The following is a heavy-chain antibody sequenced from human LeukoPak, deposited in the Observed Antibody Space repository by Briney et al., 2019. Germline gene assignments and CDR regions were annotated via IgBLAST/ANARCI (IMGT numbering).Heavy chain of an antibody. Sequence: PSQTLSLTCTVSGGSLSSGAHYWSWIRQPPGKGLEWIGYIYHSGSAHYYNPSLQSRVSISVDRSKNQFSLTLRAVTAADTAVYSCARGVDEAKVDYIDIWGKGTTVTVSS. CDR1: GGSLSSGAHY. J-gene: IGHJ6*03. CDR3: ARGVDEAKVDYIDI. V-gene: IGHV4-30-2*01. CDR2: IYHSGSAH. D-gene: IGHD5-12*01.